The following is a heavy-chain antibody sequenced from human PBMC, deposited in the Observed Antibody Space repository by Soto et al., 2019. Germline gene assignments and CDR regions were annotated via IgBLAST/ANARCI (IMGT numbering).Heavy chain of an antibody. Sequence: PGGSLRVSCAASGLTFSSYAMSWVRQAPGKGLEWVSAISGSGGSTYYADSVKGRFTISRDNSKNTLYLQMNSLRAEDTAVYYCAKAAYDSSGYYWAFDIWGQGTMVTVSS. V-gene: IGHV3-23*01. D-gene: IGHD3-22*01. J-gene: IGHJ3*02. CDR3: AKAAYDSSGYYWAFDI. CDR2: ISGSGGST. CDR1: GLTFSSYA.